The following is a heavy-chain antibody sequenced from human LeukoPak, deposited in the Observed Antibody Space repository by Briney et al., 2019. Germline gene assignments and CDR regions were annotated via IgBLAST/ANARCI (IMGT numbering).Heavy chain of an antibody. V-gene: IGHV3-23*01. D-gene: IGHD3-22*01. CDR3: AKDRTRYYYDSSGYYYVGLL. J-gene: IGHJ4*02. CDR2: ISGSGGST. CDR1: GFTFSSYA. Sequence: GGSLRLSCAASGFTFSSYAMSWVRQAPGKGLEWVSAISGSGGSTYYADPVKGRFTISRDNSKNTLYLQMNSLRAEDTAVYYCAKDRTRYYYDSSGYYYVGLLWGQGTLVTVSS.